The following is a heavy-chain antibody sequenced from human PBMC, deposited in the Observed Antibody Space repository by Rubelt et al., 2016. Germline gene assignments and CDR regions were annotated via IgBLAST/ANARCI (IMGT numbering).Heavy chain of an antibody. CDR3: AKSAEGSTWYDA. CDR2: ISTSGST. V-gene: IGHV4-4*07. J-gene: IGHJ5*02. CDR1: GGSITSYY. Sequence: QVQLQESGPGLVKPSETLSLTCTVSGGSITSYYWSWIRQPAGKGLEWIGRISTSGSTNYNPSLKSRVTMSVDTSKNQFSLTLTSVTAADTAVYYCAKSAEGSTWYDAWGPGTLVTVSS. D-gene: IGHD6-13*01.